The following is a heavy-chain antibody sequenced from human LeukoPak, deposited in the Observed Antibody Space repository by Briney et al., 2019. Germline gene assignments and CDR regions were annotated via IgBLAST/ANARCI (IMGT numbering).Heavy chain of an antibody. CDR3: AKDRRYSSSLGGFDY. J-gene: IGHJ4*02. Sequence: AGGSLRLSCAASGFAFNSFAMNWVRQAPGKGLEWVSSISNSDGSSHYADFVKGRFTISRDNSKNTLHLQMNSLRAEDTAVYYCAKDRRYSSSLGGFDYWGQGTLVTVSS. CDR1: GFAFNSFA. CDR2: ISNSDGSS. D-gene: IGHD6-13*01. V-gene: IGHV3-23*01.